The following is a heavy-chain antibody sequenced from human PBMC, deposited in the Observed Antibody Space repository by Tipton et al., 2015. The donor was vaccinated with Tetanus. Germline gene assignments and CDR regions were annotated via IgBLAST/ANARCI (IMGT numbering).Heavy chain of an antibody. D-gene: IGHD5-18*01. V-gene: IGHV1-69*01. CDR1: GGTFRGHT. Sequence: QVQLVQSGAEVKKPGSSVKVSCKASGGTFRGHTFSWVRQAPGLGLEWMGGIIPLFETANYAQKFQGRVTITADESTNTAFMELSSLRSEDTAVYYCARGSSPRVQEWFAPDYWGQGTLVTVSS. J-gene: IGHJ4*02. CDR3: ARGSSPRVQEWFAPDY. CDR2: IIPLFETA.